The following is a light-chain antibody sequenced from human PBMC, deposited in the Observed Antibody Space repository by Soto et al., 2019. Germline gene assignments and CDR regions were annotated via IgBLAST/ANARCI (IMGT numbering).Light chain of an antibody. Sequence: DIQMTQSPSTLSASVGDRVTITCRASQSINGWLAWYQQKPGKAPKLPIYDASSLESGVPSRFSGSGSGTEFTLTISSLQPDDFATFYCLQYNTYSRTFGQGTKVEVK. J-gene: IGKJ1*01. CDR2: DAS. CDR3: LQYNTYSRT. V-gene: IGKV1-5*01. CDR1: QSINGW.